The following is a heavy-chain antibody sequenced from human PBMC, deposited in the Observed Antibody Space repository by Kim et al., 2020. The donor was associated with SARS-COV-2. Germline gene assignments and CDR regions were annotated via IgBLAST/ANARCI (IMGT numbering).Heavy chain of an antibody. CDR1: GGSISSGGYY. J-gene: IGHJ6*02. V-gene: IGHV4-31*03. CDR3: ARMQIYYGSGYYYGMDV. CDR2: IYYSGST. D-gene: IGHD3-10*01. Sequence: SETLSLTCTVSGGSISSGGYYWSWIRQHPGKGLEWIGYIYYSGSTYYNPSLKSRVTISVDTSKNQFSLKLSSVTAADTAVYYCARMQIYYGSGYYYGMDVWGQGTTVTVSS.